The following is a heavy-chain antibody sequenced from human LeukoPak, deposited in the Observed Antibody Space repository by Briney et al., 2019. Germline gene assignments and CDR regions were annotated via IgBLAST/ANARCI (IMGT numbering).Heavy chain of an antibody. Sequence: GGSLRLSCAASGFPFSTYAMNWVRQAPGKGLEWVSGIYGNGGGIQYADSVKGRFTISRDNSKNTLYLQMNSLRAEDTALYYCGKDRPPDGRGSLDYGGQGTLVTLPS. V-gene: IGHV3-23*01. CDR1: GFPFSTYA. D-gene: IGHD2-8*01. CDR3: GKDRPPDGRGSLDY. J-gene: IGHJ4*02. CDR2: IYGNGGGI.